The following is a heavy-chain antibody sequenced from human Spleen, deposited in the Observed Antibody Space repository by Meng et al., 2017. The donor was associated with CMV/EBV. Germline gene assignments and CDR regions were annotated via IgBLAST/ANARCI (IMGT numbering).Heavy chain of an antibody. V-gene: IGHV3-23*01. D-gene: IGHD2-21*02. J-gene: IGHJ4*02. CDR1: GFTFSSYA. CDR3: TKGATFGVTAPDY. CDR2: IRDTDGVA. Sequence: GGSLRLSCAASGFTFSSYAMSWVRQAPGKGLEWISRIRDTDGVASYADSVRGRFTISRDISQNTLYLQMNSLKVEDTAVYYCTKGATFGVTAPDYWGQGTLVTVSS.